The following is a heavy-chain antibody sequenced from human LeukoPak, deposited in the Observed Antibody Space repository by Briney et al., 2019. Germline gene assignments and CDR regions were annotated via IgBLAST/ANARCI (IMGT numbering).Heavy chain of an antibody. D-gene: IGHD6-25*01. V-gene: IGHV4-59*01. CDR2: IYYSGIT. CDR1: GGSISSYY. J-gene: IGHJ4*02. Sequence: PSETLSLTCTVSGGSISSYYWSWIRQPPGKGLEWIGYIYYSGITDYNPSLKSRVTISVDPSKNQFSLNLNSVTAADTAVYYCARDLRGSSALDYWGQGTLVTVSS. CDR3: ARDLRGSSALDY.